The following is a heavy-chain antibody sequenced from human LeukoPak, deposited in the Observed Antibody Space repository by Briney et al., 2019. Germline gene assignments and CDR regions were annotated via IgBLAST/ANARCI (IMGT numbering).Heavy chain of an antibody. CDR3: VRDIDL. J-gene: IGHJ5*02. CDR2: IKEDGSEI. Sequence: GGSLRLSCAASGFIFSSYWMNWVRQAPGKGLEWVANIKEDGSEIYYVASVKGRFTISRDNAKNSVFLQMNSLRVEDTAVYYCVRDIDLWGQGTLVTVSS. V-gene: IGHV3-7*01. CDR1: GFIFSSYW.